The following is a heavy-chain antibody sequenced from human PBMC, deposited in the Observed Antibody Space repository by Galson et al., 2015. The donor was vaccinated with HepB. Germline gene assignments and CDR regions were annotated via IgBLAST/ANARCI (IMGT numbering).Heavy chain of an antibody. Sequence: LSLTCAVYGGSFSGYYWSWIRQPPGKGLEWIGEINHSGSTNYNPSLKSRVTISVDTSKNQFSLKLSSVTAADTAVYYCARDTAMDLYWYFDLWGRGTLVTVSS. V-gene: IGHV4-34*01. CDR2: INHSGST. CDR3: ARDTAMDLYWYFDL. CDR1: GGSFSGYY. J-gene: IGHJ2*01. D-gene: IGHD5-18*01.